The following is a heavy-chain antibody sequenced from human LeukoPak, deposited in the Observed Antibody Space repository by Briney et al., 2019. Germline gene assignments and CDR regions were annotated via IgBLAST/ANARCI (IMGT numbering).Heavy chain of an antibody. D-gene: IGHD3-22*01. Sequence: ASVKVSCKASGYTFTSYDINWVRQATGQGLEWMGWMNPNSGNTGYAQKFQGRVTITRNTSISTAYMELSSLRSEDTAVYYCARVGDSSGSLLQGYYYYMDVWGKGTTVTVS. V-gene: IGHV1-8*03. CDR3: ARVGDSSGSLLQGYYYYMDV. J-gene: IGHJ6*03. CDR2: MNPNSGNT. CDR1: GYTFTSYD.